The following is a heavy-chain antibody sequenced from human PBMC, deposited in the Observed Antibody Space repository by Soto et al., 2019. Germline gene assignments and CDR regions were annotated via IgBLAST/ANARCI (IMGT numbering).Heavy chain of an antibody. V-gene: IGHV4-31*03. CDR3: ESGHDAYKVRY. J-gene: IGHJ4*02. CDR2: IYYTGNT. Sequence: QVQLQESGPGLVKPSQTLSLTCTVSGGSISSGGTGSYWTWIRQLPGKGLEWIGYIYYTGNTYYNPSLKSRPTISIYTSENQFSLKLTSVTAADTAVYFCESGHDAYKVRYWGQGTMVTVSS. CDR1: GGSISSGGTGSY. D-gene: IGHD1-1*01.